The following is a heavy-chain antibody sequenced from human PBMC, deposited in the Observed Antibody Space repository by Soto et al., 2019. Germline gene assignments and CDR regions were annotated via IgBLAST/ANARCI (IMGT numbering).Heavy chain of an antibody. J-gene: IGHJ6*02. V-gene: IGHV6-1*01. D-gene: IGHD6-13*01. CDR3: AREVAAAGTAGYYYYGMDV. CDR1: GDSVSSNSAA. CDR2: TYYRSKWFN. Sequence: SQTLSLTCAISGDSVSSNSAAWNWIRQSPSRGLEWLGRTYYRSKWFNDYAVSVKSRITINPDTSKNRFSLQLNSLTPEDTAVYYCAREVAAAGTAGYYYYGMDVWGQGTTVTVSS.